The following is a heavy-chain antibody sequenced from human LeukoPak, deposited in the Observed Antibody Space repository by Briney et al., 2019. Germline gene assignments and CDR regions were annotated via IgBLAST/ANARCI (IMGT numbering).Heavy chain of an antibody. CDR1: GFMFDDYA. D-gene: IGHD2-8*01. V-gene: IGHV3-74*01. Sequence: GGSLRLFWAATGFMFDDYAMHWVRQLPGKGLEWVSGINSDGSSTSYADSVKGRFTISRDNAKNTLYLQMNSLRAEDTAVYYCARAESLRYCTNGGCSITTDDAFDIWGQGTMVTVSS. J-gene: IGHJ3*02. CDR3: ARAESLRYCTNGGCSITTDDAFDI. CDR2: INSDGSST.